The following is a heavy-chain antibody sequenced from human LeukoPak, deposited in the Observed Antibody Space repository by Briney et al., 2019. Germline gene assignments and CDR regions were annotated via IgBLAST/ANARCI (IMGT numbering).Heavy chain of an antibody. V-gene: IGHV3-48*01. CDR2: ISSSSSTI. CDR1: GFTFSSYS. J-gene: IGHJ4*02. Sequence: GGSLRLSSAASGFTFSSYSMNWVRQAPGKGLEWVSYISSSSSTIYYADSVKGRFTISRDNAKNSLYLQMNSLRAEDTAVYYCARASSGSYYNYYFDYWGQGTLVTVSS. D-gene: IGHD3-10*01. CDR3: ARASSGSYYNYYFDY.